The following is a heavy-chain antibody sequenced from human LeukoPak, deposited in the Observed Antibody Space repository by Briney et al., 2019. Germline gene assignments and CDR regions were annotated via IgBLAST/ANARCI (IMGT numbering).Heavy chain of an antibody. J-gene: IGHJ4*02. CDR2: INHSGST. Sequence: PSETLSLTCAVYGGSFSGYYWSWIRQPPGKGLEWIGEINHSGSTNYNPSLKSRVTISVDTSKNQFSLKLSSVTAADTAVYYCARRPGGYYGSGSYPHDYWGQGTLVTVSS. V-gene: IGHV4-34*01. CDR3: ARRPGGYYGSGSYPHDY. CDR1: GGSFSGYY. D-gene: IGHD3-10*01.